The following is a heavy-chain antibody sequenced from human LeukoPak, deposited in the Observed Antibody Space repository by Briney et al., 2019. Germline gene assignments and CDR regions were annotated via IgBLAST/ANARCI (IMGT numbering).Heavy chain of an antibody. D-gene: IGHD3-10*01. CDR3: AKEVSYYGSGSYYTY. Sequence: PGGSLRLSCVVSGFSFSSYGLHWVRQAPGKGLEWVAVISYDGSNKYYADSVKGRFTISRDNSKNTLYLQMNSLRAEDTAVYYCAKEVSYYGSGSYYTYWGQGTLVTVSS. CDR1: GFSFSSYG. CDR2: ISYDGSNK. J-gene: IGHJ4*02. V-gene: IGHV3-30*18.